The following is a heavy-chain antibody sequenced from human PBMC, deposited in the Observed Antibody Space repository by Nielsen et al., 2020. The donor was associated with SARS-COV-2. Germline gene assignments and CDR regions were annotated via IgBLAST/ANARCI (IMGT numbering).Heavy chain of an antibody. V-gene: IGHV3-30*03. Sequence: GVSLKISCAASGFTLNAYGIHWVRQAPGKGLDWVALISYDGSDKYYADSVKGRFTISRDNSKNTVFLQMNSLRPEDTAVYYCAALGEMLLLLSYGMDVWGQGTTVTVSS. J-gene: IGHJ6*02. D-gene: IGHD3-10*01. CDR3: AALGEMLLLLSYGMDV. CDR1: GFTLNAYG. CDR2: ISYDGSDK.